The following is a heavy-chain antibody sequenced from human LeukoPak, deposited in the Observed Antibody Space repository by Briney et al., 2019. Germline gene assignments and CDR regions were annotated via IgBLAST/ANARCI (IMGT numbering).Heavy chain of an antibody. D-gene: IGHD6-19*01. V-gene: IGHV1-8*01. J-gene: IGHJ4*02. CDR3: ALTYSSGWYKGKYYFDY. CDR2: MNPNSGNT. CDR1: GYTFTSYD. Sequence: GASLKVSCKASGYTFTSYDINWVRQATGQGLEWMGWMNPNSGNTGYAQKFQGRVTMTRDTSISTAYMELSSLRSEDTAVYYCALTYSSGWYKGKYYFDYWGQGTLVTVSS.